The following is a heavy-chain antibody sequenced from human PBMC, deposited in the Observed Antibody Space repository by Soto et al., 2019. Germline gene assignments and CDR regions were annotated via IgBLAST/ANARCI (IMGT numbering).Heavy chain of an antibody. V-gene: IGHV5-51*01. D-gene: IGHD3-10*01. CDR1: GYSFTSYW. J-gene: IGHJ4*02. CDR3: ARLLVWFGELPDHFDY. CDR2: IYPGDSDT. Sequence: PGESLKISCKGSGYSFTSYWIGWVRQMPGKGLEWMGIIYPGDSDTRYSPSFQGQVTISADKSISTAYLQWSSLKASDTAMYYCARLLVWFGELPDHFDYWGQGTLVTVSS.